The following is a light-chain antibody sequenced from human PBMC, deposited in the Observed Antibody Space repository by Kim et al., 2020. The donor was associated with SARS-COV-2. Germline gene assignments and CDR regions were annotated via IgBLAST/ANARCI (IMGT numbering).Light chain of an antibody. CDR3: KQFTSYPFT. J-gene: IGKJ3*01. CDR2: DAS. Sequence: GDRVTITCRASQDGRPALAWYQQKPGKVLKSLIYDASGLESGVPSRFSGSGFGTEFTLTISSLQPEDFATYYCKQFTSYPFTFGPETKVDIK. CDR1: QDGRPA. V-gene: IGKV1-13*02.